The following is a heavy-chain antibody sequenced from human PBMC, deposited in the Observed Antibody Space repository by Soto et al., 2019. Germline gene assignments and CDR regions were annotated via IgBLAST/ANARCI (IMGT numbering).Heavy chain of an antibody. D-gene: IGHD3-10*01. Sequence: PGGSLRLSCAASGFTFGSYAMSWVRQAPGKGLEWVSAITGGGDNTYYADSVKGRFTISRDNAKNSLYLQMNSLRAEDTAVYYCATYYGSGSYFPDYYYYGMDVWGQGTTVTVSS. J-gene: IGHJ6*02. CDR3: ATYYGSGSYFPDYYYYGMDV. CDR2: ITGGGDNT. V-gene: IGHV3-23*01. CDR1: GFTFGSYA.